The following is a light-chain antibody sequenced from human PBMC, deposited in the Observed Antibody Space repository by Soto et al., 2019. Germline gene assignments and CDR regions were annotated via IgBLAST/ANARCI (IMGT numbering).Light chain of an antibody. CDR2: DVN. V-gene: IGLV2-11*01. CDR1: SSDVGGYNY. CDR3: CSFANTYTFVV. J-gene: IGLJ2*01. Sequence: QSALTQPRSVSGSPGQSVAISCTGTSSDVGGYNYVSWYQQHPGKAPKLLIYDVNKRPSGVPDRFSASKSGNTASLTISGLQAEDEADYYCCSFANTYTFVVFGGGTKLTVL.